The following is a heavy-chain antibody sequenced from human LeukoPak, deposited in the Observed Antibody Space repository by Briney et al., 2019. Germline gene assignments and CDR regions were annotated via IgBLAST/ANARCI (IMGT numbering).Heavy chain of an antibody. Sequence: GGSLRLSCAASGFTFSSYSMNWVRQAPGKGLEWVSSISSSSSYIYYADSVKGRFTISRDNAKNSLYLQMNSLRAEDTAVYYCASNTLGGTTVVTPGAHDAFDIWGQGTMVTVSS. CDR1: GFTFSSYS. V-gene: IGHV3-21*01. D-gene: IGHD4-23*01. CDR2: ISSSSSYI. CDR3: ASNTLGGTTVVTPGAHDAFDI. J-gene: IGHJ3*02.